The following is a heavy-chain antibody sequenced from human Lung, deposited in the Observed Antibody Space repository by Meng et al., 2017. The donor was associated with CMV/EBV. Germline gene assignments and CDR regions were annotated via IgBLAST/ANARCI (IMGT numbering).Heavy chain of an antibody. Sequence: GESLKISCAASGFRFSDYYMTWIRQAPGKALEWVSYISSSYAVDYADSLKGRFTISRDNAKNSMYLQMNSLRAEDTAIYYCARVLLDVRGWYYQGMDVWGRGXTVTVSS. CDR3: ARVLLDVRGWYYQGMDV. D-gene: IGHD6-19*01. CDR2: ISSSYAV. J-gene: IGHJ6*02. CDR1: GFRFSDYY. V-gene: IGHV3-69-1*01.